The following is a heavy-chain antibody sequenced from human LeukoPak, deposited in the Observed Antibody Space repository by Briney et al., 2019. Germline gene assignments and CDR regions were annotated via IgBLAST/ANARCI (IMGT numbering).Heavy chain of an antibody. CDR1: GYSISSGYY. J-gene: IGHJ4*02. CDR3: AGGNGYSRKQTVYYFDY. CDR2: IYHSGST. Sequence: SETLSLTCAVSGYSISSGYYWGWIRQPPGKGLEWIGSIYHSGSTYYNPSLKSRVTISVDTSKNQFSLKLSSVTAADTAVYYCAGGNGYSRKQTVYYFDYWGQGILVTVSS. D-gene: IGHD6-13*01. V-gene: IGHV4-38-2*01.